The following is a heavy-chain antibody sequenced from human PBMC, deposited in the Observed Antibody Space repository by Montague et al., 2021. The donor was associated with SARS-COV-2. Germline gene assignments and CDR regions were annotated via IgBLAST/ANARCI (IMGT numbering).Heavy chain of an antibody. D-gene: IGHD3-9*01. J-gene: IGHJ5*02. CDR2: IDWDDDK. CDR1: GFSLSTSGMC. CDR3: ARDHYDILTGYYNWFDP. Sequence: PALVKPTQTLTLTCTFPGFSLSTSGMCVSWIRQPPGKALEWLARIDWDDDKYYSTSLKTRLTISKDTSKNQVVLTMTNMDPVDTATYYCARDHYDILTGYYNWFDPWGQGTLVTVSS. V-gene: IGHV2-70*11.